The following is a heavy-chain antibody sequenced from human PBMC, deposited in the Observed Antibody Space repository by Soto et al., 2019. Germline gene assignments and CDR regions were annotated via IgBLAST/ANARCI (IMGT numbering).Heavy chain of an antibody. CDR2: IWHDGGNK. D-gene: IGHD3-16*01. CDR1: GFTFSSYG. CDR3: ARDGDVNTGFGKDY. J-gene: IGHJ4*02. V-gene: IGHV3-33*01. Sequence: QVQLVESGGGVVQPGRSLRLSCAASGFTFSSYGMHWVRQAPGKGLGWVAFIWHDGGNKFYAESVKGRFTISRDNSKNTLSLQMTSLSAEDTAMYYCARDGDVNTGFGKDYWGQGTLVTVSS.